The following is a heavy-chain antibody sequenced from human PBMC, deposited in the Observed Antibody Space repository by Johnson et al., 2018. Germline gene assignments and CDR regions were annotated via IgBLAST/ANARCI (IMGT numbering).Heavy chain of an antibody. Sequence: QVQLQESGPGLVQPSETLSLTCIVSDGSISTYFWGWIRQAPGKGLEWLGSVHYSGSKNYNPSLKSRITIALDTSKNQVFMKLTAVTAAHTAVYYCAGMGFDIVASYGMDVWGQGTTVTVSS. J-gene: IGHJ6*02. D-gene: IGHD5-12*01. CDR1: DGSISTYF. CDR2: VHYSGSK. CDR3: AGMGFDIVASYGMDV. V-gene: IGHV4-59*01.